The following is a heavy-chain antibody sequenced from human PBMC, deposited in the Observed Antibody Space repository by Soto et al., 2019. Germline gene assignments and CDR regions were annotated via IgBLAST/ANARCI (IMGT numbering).Heavy chain of an antibody. V-gene: IGHV4-59*01. CDR2: FSNGGST. D-gene: IGHD6-25*01. J-gene: IGHJ4*02. CDR1: GYSINNYY. Sequence: SETLSLTCSFSGYSINNYYWAWIRQSPGKGLEWIVFFSNGGSTNYNPSLKSRVSISVDTPKNHFSLDVTSVTAADTAVYYCARVGARYCSGTTCPMADGGQGTLVSVSS. CDR3: ARVGARYCSGTTCPMAD.